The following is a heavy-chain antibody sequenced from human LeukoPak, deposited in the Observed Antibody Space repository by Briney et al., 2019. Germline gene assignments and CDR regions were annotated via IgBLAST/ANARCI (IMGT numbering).Heavy chain of an antibody. CDR1: GYTFTGYY. CDR2: INPNSGCT. CDR3: ARDNSVEDTAWWFDP. Sequence: ASVKVSCKASGYTFTGYYMHWVRQAPGQGLEWMGWINPNSGCTNYAQKFQGRVTMTRDTSISTAYMELSRLRSDDTAVYYCARDNSVEDTAWWFDPWGQGTLVTVSS. D-gene: IGHD4-23*01. V-gene: IGHV1-2*02. J-gene: IGHJ5*02.